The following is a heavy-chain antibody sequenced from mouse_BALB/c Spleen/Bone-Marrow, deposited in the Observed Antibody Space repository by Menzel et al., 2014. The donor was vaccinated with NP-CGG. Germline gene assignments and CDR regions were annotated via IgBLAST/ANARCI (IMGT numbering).Heavy chain of an antibody. CDR1: GDSITSGY. J-gene: IGHJ2*01. CDR2: ISYSGNT. CDR3: ETYDGYCFDY. D-gene: IGHD2-3*01. V-gene: IGHV3-8*02. Sequence: EVMLVESGPSLVKPSQTLSLTCSVTGDSITSGYWNWIRKFPGNKLEYMGYISYSGNTYYNPSLKSRISITRDTSKNXYYLQLNSVTTEDTATYYCETYDGYCFDYWGQGTTLTVSS.